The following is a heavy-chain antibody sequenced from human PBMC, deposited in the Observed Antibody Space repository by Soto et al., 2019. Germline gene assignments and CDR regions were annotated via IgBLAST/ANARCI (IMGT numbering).Heavy chain of an antibody. CDR2: IYYSGST. D-gene: IGHD5-12*01. Sequence: PSETLSLTCTVSGGSISSYYWSWIRQPPGKGLEWIGYIYYSGSTNYNPSLKSRVTISVDTSKNQFSLKLSSVTAADTAVYYCARVRGSGYEPNELDYWGQGTLVTV. V-gene: IGHV4-59*01. CDR3: ARVRGSGYEPNELDY. CDR1: GGSISSYY. J-gene: IGHJ4*02.